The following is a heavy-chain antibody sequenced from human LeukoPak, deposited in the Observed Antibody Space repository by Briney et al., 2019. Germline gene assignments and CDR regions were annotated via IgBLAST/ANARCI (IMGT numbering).Heavy chain of an antibody. Sequence: ASVKVPCKASGYTFTNSYLHWVRQAPGQGLEWMGIINPSGGSTSYAQKFQGRITMTRDTSTSTVYMELSSLESDDTAVYYCATEPGYSNTWGQGTLVTVSS. D-gene: IGHD6-13*01. CDR2: INPSGGST. CDR1: GYTFTNSY. V-gene: IGHV1-46*01. J-gene: IGHJ1*01. CDR3: ATEPGYSNT.